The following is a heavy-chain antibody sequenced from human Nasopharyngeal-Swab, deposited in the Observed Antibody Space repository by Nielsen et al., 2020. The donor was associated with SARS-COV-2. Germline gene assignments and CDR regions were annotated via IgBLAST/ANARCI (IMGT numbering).Heavy chain of an antibody. J-gene: IGHJ5*01. D-gene: IGHD4-17*01. CDR1: GFRFGTYW. CDR3: TRNLRYFDWFDY. V-gene: IGHV3-74*01. CDR2: INDDGSST. Sequence: LKISCAASGFRFGTYWMHWVRQAPGEGLMWVSQINDDGSSTNYADSVKGRFTISRDNTKNTLYLQMHSLRAEDTAVYFCTRNLRYFDWFDYWGQGTLVTVSS.